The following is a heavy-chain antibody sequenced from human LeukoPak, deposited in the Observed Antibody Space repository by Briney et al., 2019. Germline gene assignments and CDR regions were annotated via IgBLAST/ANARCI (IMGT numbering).Heavy chain of an antibody. Sequence: ASVKVSCKASGYIFTGYYMHWVRQAPGQGLEWMGWINPNSGGTNYAQKFQGRVTMTRDTSISIVYMELSRLRSDDTAVYWCSTSSGFYSPFDHWGQGTLVTVSS. V-gene: IGHV1-2*02. D-gene: IGHD3-22*01. CDR2: INPNSGGT. CDR3: STSSGFYSPFDH. CDR1: GYIFTGYY. J-gene: IGHJ4*02.